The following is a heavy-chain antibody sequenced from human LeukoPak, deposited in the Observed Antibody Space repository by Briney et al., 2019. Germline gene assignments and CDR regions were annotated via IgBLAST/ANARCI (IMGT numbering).Heavy chain of an antibody. D-gene: IGHD3-10*01. Sequence: SETLSLTCTVSGYSISSGYYWGWIRQPPGKGLEWIGSIYHSGSTYYNPSLKSRVTISVDTSKNQFSLKLSSVTAADTAVYYCARHYGSGSSAFDYWGQGTLVTVPS. CDR3: ARHYGSGSSAFDY. J-gene: IGHJ4*02. CDR1: GYSISSGYY. V-gene: IGHV4-38-2*02. CDR2: IYHSGST.